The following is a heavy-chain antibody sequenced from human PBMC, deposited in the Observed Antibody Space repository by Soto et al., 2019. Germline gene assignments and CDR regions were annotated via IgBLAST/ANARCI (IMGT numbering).Heavy chain of an antibody. V-gene: IGHV4-59*01. CDR3: ARLPRYYDSSGYHTPNFDY. D-gene: IGHD3-22*01. CDR1: GGSISSYC. Sequence: SETLSLTSTVSGGSISSYCWSWIRQPPGKGLEWIGYIYYSGSTNYNPSLKSRVTISVDTSKNQFSLKLSSVAAADTAVYYCARLPRYYDSSGYHTPNFDYWGQGTLVTVSS. CDR2: IYYSGST. J-gene: IGHJ4*02.